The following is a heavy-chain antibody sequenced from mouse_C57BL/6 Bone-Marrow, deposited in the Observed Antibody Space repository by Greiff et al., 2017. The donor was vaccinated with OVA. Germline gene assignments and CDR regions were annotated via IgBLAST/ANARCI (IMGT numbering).Heavy chain of an antibody. CDR1: GFSLTSYG. CDR3: AKIEGTGAMDY. D-gene: IGHD3-3*01. CDR2: IWGGGST. V-gene: IGHV2-9*01. J-gene: IGHJ4*01. Sequence: VHLVESGPGLVAPSQSLSITCTVSGFSLTSYGVDWVRQPPGQGLEGLGVIWGGGSTNYNSALMSRLSISKDNYKSKVLLKMNDLRTDDTAMYYCAKIEGTGAMDYWGQGTSVTVSS.